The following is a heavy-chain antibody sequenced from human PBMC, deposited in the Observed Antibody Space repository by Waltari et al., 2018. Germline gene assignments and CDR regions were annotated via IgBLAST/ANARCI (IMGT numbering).Heavy chain of an antibody. J-gene: IGHJ4*02. V-gene: IGHV1-46*01. CDR2: INPSGGST. CDR3: ARDLGYCSGGSCYGTG. Sequence: QVQLVQSGAEVKKPGASVKVSCKASGYTFTSYYMHWVRQAPGQGLEWMGIINPSGGSTSYAQKFKGRVTRTRETCTSTVYMELSSLRSEDTAVYYCARDLGYCSGGSCYGTGWGQGTLVTVSS. CDR1: GYTFTSYY. D-gene: IGHD2-15*01.